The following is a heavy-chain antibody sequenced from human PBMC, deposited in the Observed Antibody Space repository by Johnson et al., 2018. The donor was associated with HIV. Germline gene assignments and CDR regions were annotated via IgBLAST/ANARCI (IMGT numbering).Heavy chain of an antibody. V-gene: IGHV3-7*02. CDR2: IKEDGSEK. J-gene: IGHJ3*02. Sequence: MQLVESGGGVVRPGGSLRLSCAASGFTFDDYGMNWVRQAPGKGLQWVANIKEDGSEKYYVDSVRGRFTISRDNAKNTLYLQMNSLRAEDTAVYYCARGEEMATILIWGQGTMVTVSS. CDR3: ARGEEMATILI. CDR1: GFTFDDYG. D-gene: IGHD5-24*01.